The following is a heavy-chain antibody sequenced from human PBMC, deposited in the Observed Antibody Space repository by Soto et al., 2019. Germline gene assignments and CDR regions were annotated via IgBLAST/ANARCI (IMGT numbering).Heavy chain of an antibody. CDR1: GYTFTSYF. CDR2: INAYNGNT. Sequence: ASVKVSCKASGYTFTSYFISWVRQAPGQGLEWMGWINAYNGNTKYAQKLQGRVTMTTDTSTSTAYMELRSLRSDDTAVYYCARDLAISIFVYWGQGTLVTVSS. V-gene: IGHV1-18*01. CDR3: ARDLAISIFVY. D-gene: IGHD5-12*01. J-gene: IGHJ4*02.